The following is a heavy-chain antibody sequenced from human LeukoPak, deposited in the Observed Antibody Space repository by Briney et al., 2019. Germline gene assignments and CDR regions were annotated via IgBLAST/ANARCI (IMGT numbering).Heavy chain of an antibody. Sequence: GGSLRLSCAASGFTFSSYSMNWVRQAPGKGLEWVSVIYSGGSTYYADSVKGRFTISRDNSKNTLYLQMNSLRAEDTAAYYCARALGYSSSPPGYWGQGTLVTVSS. J-gene: IGHJ4*02. CDR2: IYSGGST. CDR3: ARALGYSSSPPGY. D-gene: IGHD6-13*01. CDR1: GFTFSSYS. V-gene: IGHV3-66*01.